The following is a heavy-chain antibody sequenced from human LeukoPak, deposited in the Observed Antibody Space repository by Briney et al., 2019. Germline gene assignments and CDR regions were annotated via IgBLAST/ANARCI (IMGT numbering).Heavy chain of an antibody. D-gene: IGHD6-6*01. J-gene: IGHJ6*03. CDR2: IYPGDSAT. Sequence: GESLKISCKGSGSRFTSYWIGWVRQMPGKGLGWMGIIYPGDSATRYSPSFQGQVTISADKSIRTSYLESSSLKTPHTPMLYCARIAARPDKGYYYYYMAVWGKGTTVTVSS. CDR1: GSRFTSYW. V-gene: IGHV5-51*01. CDR3: ARIAARPDKGYYYYYMAV.